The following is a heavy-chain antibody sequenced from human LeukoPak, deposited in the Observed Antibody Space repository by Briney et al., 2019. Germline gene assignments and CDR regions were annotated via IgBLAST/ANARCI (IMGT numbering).Heavy chain of an antibody. Sequence: SETLSLTCSVSGVSISSLYWSWSRQPPGKGLEWIGYIYYTGSTNYNPSLKSRVTMFVDMSKNQFSLRLSSVTAADTAVYYCARHRAYSSSSPFDYWGQGTLVTVSS. J-gene: IGHJ4*02. CDR2: IYYTGST. CDR1: GVSISSLY. CDR3: ARHRAYSSSSPFDY. V-gene: IGHV4-59*08. D-gene: IGHD6-6*01.